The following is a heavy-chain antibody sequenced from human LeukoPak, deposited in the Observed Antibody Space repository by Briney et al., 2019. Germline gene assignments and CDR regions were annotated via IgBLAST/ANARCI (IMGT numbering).Heavy chain of an antibody. D-gene: IGHD5-18*01. J-gene: IGHJ4*02. V-gene: IGHV4-59*01. CDR2: IYYSGST. Sequence: PSETLSLTCTVSGGSISSYYWSWIRQPPGKGLEWIGYIYYSGSTNYNPSLKSRVTISVDTSKNQFSLKLGSVTAADTAVYYCATGYSYDNYFDYWGQGTLVTVSS. CDR1: GGSISSYY. CDR3: ATGYSYDNYFDY.